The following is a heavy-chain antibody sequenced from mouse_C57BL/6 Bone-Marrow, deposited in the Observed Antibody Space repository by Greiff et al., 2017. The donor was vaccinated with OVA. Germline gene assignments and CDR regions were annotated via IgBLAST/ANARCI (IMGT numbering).Heavy chain of an antibody. J-gene: IGHJ3*01. CDR3: ARLGGSSYPAWFAY. CDR2: IYPGDGDT. Sequence: QVQLQQSGAELVKPGASVKISCKASGYAFSSYWMNWVKQRPGKGLEWIGQIYPGDGDTNYNGTFKGKATLTADKSSSTAYMQLSSLTSEDSAVYCCARLGGSSYPAWFAYWGQGTLVTVSA. CDR1: GYAFSSYW. V-gene: IGHV1-80*01. D-gene: IGHD1-1*01.